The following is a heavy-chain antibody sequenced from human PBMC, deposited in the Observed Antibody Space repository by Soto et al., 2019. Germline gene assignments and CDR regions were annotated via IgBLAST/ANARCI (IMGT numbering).Heavy chain of an antibody. CDR3: ARDRGSSPRWRYYYFDY. CDR2: ISSSGSTI. Sequence: GGSLRLSCAASGFTFSDYYMSWIRQAPGEGLEWVSYISSSGSTIYYADSVKGRFTISRDNAKNSLYLQMNSLRAEDTAVYYCARDRGSSPRWRYYYFDYWGQGTLVTVSS. J-gene: IGHJ4*02. D-gene: IGHD6-13*01. V-gene: IGHV3-11*01. CDR1: GFTFSDYY.